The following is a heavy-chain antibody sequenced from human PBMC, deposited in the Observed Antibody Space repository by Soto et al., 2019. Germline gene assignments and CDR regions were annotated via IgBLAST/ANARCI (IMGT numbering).Heavy chain of an antibody. J-gene: IGHJ6*02. CDR3: AKALSRYYYYYGMDV. D-gene: IGHD6-13*01. CDR1: GFTFRSYA. CDR2: IPNGGGST. V-gene: IGHV3-23*01. Sequence: EVQLFESGGGLVQPGGSLRLSCAASGFTFRSYAMTWVRQPPGKWLEWVSAIPNGGGSTYYADSVKGRFIISRDNSKNTLYLQMNSLRAEDTAVYYCAKALSRYYYYYGMDVWGQGTTVTVSS.